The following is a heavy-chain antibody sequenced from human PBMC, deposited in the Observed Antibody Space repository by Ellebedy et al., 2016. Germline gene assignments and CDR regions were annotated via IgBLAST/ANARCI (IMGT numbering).Heavy chain of an antibody. J-gene: IGHJ5*02. CDR1: GFTFSSYS. D-gene: IGHD2-15*01. V-gene: IGHV4-4*02. Sequence: GSLRLXXAASGFTFSSYSMNWVRQAPGKGLEWIASINYSGRTNYNPSLKSRVTISVDESKNQFSLKLSSVTAADTAMYYCASRVVAAITSGINWFDPWGQGTLVTVSS. CDR2: INYSGRT. CDR3: ASRVVAAITSGINWFDP.